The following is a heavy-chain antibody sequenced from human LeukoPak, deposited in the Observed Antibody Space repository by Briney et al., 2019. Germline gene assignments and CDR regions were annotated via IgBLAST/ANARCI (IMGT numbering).Heavy chain of an antibody. CDR3: AIRKSGNAIDY. CDR2: ISPNGVIT. V-gene: IGHV3-23*01. J-gene: IGHJ4*02. Sequence: GGSLRLSCAASGFTFSSHGMNWVRQAPGKGLEWVSGISPNGVITYYADSVKGRFTISRDNSKNTLYLLMNSLRAEDTAVYYCAIRKSGNAIDYWGQGTLVTVSS. D-gene: IGHD5-12*01. CDR1: GFTFSSHG.